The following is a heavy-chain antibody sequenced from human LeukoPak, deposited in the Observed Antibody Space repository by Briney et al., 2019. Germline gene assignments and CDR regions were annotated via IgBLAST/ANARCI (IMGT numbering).Heavy chain of an antibody. J-gene: IGHJ3*02. CDR2: ISYSGST. D-gene: IGHD1-26*01. CDR1: GGSTSSYY. CDR3: ARVGAYAFDI. Sequence: SATLSLTCTVSGGSTSSYYWSWIRQPPGKGLEWIGYISYSGSTNYNPSLKSRVTIAVDTSKNQFSLKLSSVTAADTAVYYCARVGAYAFDIWGQGTMVSVSS. V-gene: IGHV4-59*01.